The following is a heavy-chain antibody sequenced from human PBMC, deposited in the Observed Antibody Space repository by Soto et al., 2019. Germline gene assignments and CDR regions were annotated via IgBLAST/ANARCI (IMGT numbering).Heavy chain of an antibody. CDR1: GYTFTSYD. J-gene: IGHJ6*02. Sequence: GASVKVSCKASGYTFTSYDINGVRQATGQGLEWMGWMNPNSGNTGYAQKFQGRVTMTRNTSISTAYMELSSLRSEDTAVYYCARWDSSGYYYPRYYYYGMDVWGQGTTVTVSS. CDR3: ARWDSSGYYYPRYYYYGMDV. D-gene: IGHD3-22*01. V-gene: IGHV1-8*01. CDR2: MNPNSGNT.